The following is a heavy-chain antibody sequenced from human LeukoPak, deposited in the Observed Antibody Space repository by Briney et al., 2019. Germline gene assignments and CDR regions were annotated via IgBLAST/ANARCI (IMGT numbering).Heavy chain of an antibody. Sequence: SETLSLTCTVSGGSISSSSYYWGWIRQPPGKGLEWIGSIYYSGSTYYNPSLKSRVTISVDASKNQFSLKLSSVTAADTAVYYCARLHPHRYCSGGSCYSWFDYWGQGTLATVSP. J-gene: IGHJ4*02. CDR3: ARLHPHRYCSGGSCYSWFDY. D-gene: IGHD2-15*01. CDR2: IYYSGST. V-gene: IGHV4-39*07. CDR1: GGSISSSSYY.